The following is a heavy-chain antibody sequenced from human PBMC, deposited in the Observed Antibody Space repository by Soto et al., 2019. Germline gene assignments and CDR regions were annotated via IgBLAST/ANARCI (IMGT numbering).Heavy chain of an antibody. CDR2: LKQDGSET. J-gene: IGHJ6*02. CDR1: GFTFSTYW. CDR3: ARDSGQRYYDYGMDV. V-gene: IGHV3-7*01. D-gene: IGHD3-10*01. Sequence: EVQLVESGGGLVQPGGSLRLSCEASGFTFSTYWMSWVRQAPGKGLEWVANLKQDGSETYYVDSVKGRFTISRDNAKNSLYLQMNSLRAEDTAVYYCARDSGQRYYDYGMDVWGQGTTVTVSS.